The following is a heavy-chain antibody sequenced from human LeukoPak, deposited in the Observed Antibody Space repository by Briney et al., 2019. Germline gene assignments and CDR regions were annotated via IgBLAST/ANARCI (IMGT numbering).Heavy chain of an antibody. CDR3: AREHEQWLVQYGMDV. D-gene: IGHD6-19*01. Sequence: QSGGSLRLSCAASGFTFSSYWMSWVRQAPGKGLEWVANIKQDGSEKYYVDSVKGRFTISRDNAKNSLYLQMNSLRAEDTAVYYCAREHEQWLVQYGMDVWGQGTTVTVSS. V-gene: IGHV3-7*01. J-gene: IGHJ6*02. CDR1: GFTFSSYW. CDR2: IKQDGSEK.